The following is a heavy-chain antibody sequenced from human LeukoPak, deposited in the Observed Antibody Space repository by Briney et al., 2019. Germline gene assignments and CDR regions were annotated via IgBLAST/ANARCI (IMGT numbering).Heavy chain of an antibody. V-gene: IGHV4-59*03. CDR1: AVSISNCN. D-gene: IGHD3-10*01. CDR3: ARQVRGIIGDAYYFDS. J-gene: IGHJ4*02. Sequence: NPSETLSLKCTASAVSISNCNWTWIRQPPGKGLEWIGHVYYSGSTNYNPSLKSRVAISVDTSKNQFSLKMTSVTSADTAVYYCARQVRGIIGDAYYFDSWGPGTLVTVSS. CDR2: VYYSGST.